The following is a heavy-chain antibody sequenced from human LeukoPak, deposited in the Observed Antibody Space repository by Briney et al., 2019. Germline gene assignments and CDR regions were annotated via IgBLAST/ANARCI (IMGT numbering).Heavy chain of an antibody. Sequence: PGGSLRLSCAASGFTFSSYGMHWVRQAPGKGLEWVAVISYDGSNRYYADSVKGRFTISRDNSKNTLYLQMNSLRAEDTAVYYCAKVVALRDYFDYWGQGTLVTVSS. CDR2: ISYDGSNR. CDR3: AKVVALRDYFDY. D-gene: IGHD5-12*01. V-gene: IGHV3-30*18. CDR1: GFTFSSYG. J-gene: IGHJ4*02.